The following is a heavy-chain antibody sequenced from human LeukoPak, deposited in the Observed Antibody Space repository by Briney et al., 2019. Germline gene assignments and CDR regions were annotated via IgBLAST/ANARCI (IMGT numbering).Heavy chain of an antibody. Sequence: GGSLRLSCAASGFTFSSYGMSWVRQAPGKGLEWVSAISGSGGSTYYADSVKGRFTISRDNSKNTLYLQMTSLRAEDTAVYYCAKGDSCSGWGYFDYWGQGTLVTVSS. CDR2: ISGSGGST. J-gene: IGHJ4*02. CDR3: AKGDSCSGWGYFDY. D-gene: IGHD6-13*01. CDR1: GFTFSSYG. V-gene: IGHV3-23*01.